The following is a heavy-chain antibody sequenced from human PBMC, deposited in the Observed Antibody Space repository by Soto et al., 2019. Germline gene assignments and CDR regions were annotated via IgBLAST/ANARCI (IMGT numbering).Heavy chain of an antibody. CDR1: GFTFDDYA. D-gene: IGHD4-17*01. Sequence: EVQLVESGGGLVQPGRSLRLSCAASGFTFDDYAMNWVRQGPGKGLEWICGISWNSNTISYADSVKGRFTISKDNAKKSLDLQMDRLKAWDTVLYYWAKRGTVTTPFRKFDPWGQGTLVTVSS. V-gene: IGHV3-9*01. CDR2: ISWNSNTI. CDR3: AKRGTVTTPFRKFDP. J-gene: IGHJ5*02.